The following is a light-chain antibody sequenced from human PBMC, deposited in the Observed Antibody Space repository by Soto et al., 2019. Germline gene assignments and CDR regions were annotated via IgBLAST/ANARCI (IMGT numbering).Light chain of an antibody. CDR3: QQYTNTNNPWM. Sequence: DIQVTQSPPTLSASVGDRVTITCRASQTISTWMAWYQQKPGKAPKLLVYDASTLQSGVASRFSGSGSGTEFTLIISGLQPGDSATYYCQQYTNTNNPWMFGQGTKVDIK. V-gene: IGKV1-5*01. CDR1: QTISTW. J-gene: IGKJ1*01. CDR2: DAS.